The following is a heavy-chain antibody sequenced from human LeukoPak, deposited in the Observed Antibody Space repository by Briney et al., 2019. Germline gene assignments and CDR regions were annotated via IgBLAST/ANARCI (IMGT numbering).Heavy chain of an antibody. J-gene: IGHJ4*02. V-gene: IGHV3-7*01. Sequence: GGSLRLSCVTSGFTSGFTFVYSWMSWVRQAPGKGLEWVASIKQDGSDKYYVDSVKGRFTISRDNAKNSVYLQMNSLRAEDTAVYYCARGPWQLAGGNLFSYFDYWGQGTLVTVSS. CDR1: GFTFVYSW. CDR3: ARGPWQLAGGNLFSYFDY. CDR2: IKQDGSDK. D-gene: IGHD6-6*01.